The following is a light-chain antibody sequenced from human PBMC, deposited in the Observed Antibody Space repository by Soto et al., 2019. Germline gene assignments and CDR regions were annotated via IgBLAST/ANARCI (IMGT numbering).Light chain of an antibody. CDR3: QQRSNWHRT. V-gene: IGKV3-11*01. J-gene: IGKJ2*02. CDR2: DAS. Sequence: EIVLTQYPATLSLSPGERATLSCRASQSVSSYLAWYQQKPGQAPRLLIYDASNRATGIPARFSGSGSGTDFTLTITSLEPEDFAVYYCQQRSNWHRTFGQGTKLEIK. CDR1: QSVSSY.